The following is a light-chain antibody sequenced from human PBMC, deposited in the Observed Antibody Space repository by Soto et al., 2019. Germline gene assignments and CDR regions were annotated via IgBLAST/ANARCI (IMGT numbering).Light chain of an antibody. V-gene: IGLV2-8*01. Sequence: QSALTQPPSASGSPGQSLTISCTGTSTDVGNYNYVSWYQQHPGKAPKLMISDVNRRPSGVPDRFSGSKSGNTASLTVSELQAEDEADYYCSSYAGSNNWVFGGGTKGTVL. CDR3: SSYAGSNNWV. CDR1: STDVGNYNY. J-gene: IGLJ2*01. CDR2: DVN.